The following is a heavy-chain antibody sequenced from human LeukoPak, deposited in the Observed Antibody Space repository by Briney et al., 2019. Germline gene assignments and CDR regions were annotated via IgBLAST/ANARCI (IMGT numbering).Heavy chain of an antibody. V-gene: IGHV4-59*01. CDR2: IYYSGYT. Sequence: NPSETLSLTCTVSGASFNTFYWSWIRQPPGKGLEWIGNIYYSGYTNYSPSLQSRVTMSVDTPKTQFSLNLNSVPAADTAVYYGARVVGATTFHCWVQGALVTVSS. CDR3: ARVVGATTFHC. D-gene: IGHD1-26*01. J-gene: IGHJ4*02. CDR1: GASFNTFY.